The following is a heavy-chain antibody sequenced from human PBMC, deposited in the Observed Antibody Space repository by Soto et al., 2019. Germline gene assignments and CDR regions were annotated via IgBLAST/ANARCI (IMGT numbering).Heavy chain of an antibody. J-gene: IGHJ5*02. V-gene: IGHV1-69*06. CDR3: ARDRTDSGYYTNWLDP. CDR1: TIGSDA. CDR2: IIPIFGTT. D-gene: IGHD3-22*01. Sequence: TIGSDAITWVRQAPGQGLEWVGRIIPIFGTTNYAQNLQGRVTISADKSTLTSYMELHSLTSDDTALYYCARDRTDSGYYTNWLDPWGQGTQVTVSS.